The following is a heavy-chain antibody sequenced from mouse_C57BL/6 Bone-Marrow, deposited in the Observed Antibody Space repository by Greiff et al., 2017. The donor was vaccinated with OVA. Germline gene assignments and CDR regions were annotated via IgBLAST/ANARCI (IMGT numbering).Heavy chain of an antibody. J-gene: IGHJ4*01. CDR3: TRNPKGYYAMDY. Sequence: EVQLQQSGTVLARPGASVKMSCKTSGYTFTSYWMHWVKQRPGQGLEWIGAIYPGNSDTSYNQKFKGKAKLTAVTSASTAYMELSSLTNEDSAVYCCTRNPKGYYAMDYWGQGTSVTVSS. CDR1: GYTFTSYW. V-gene: IGHV1-5*01. CDR2: IYPGNSDT.